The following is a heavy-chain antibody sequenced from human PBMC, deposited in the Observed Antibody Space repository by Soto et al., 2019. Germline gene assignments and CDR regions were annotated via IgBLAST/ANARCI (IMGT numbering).Heavy chain of an antibody. CDR1: GGSISSGAYY. Sequence: QVQLQESGPGLVKPSQTLSLTCSVSGGSISSGAYYWSWIRQQPGKGLEWIGYISYSGSAYYNPSLKSRLTISADTSKNQFSLKLSSVTAADAAVYYCASYSLGNCSGGSCYTFDHWGQGTLVTVSS. V-gene: IGHV4-31*03. D-gene: IGHD2-15*01. CDR3: ASYSLGNCSGGSCYTFDH. J-gene: IGHJ4*02. CDR2: ISYSGSA.